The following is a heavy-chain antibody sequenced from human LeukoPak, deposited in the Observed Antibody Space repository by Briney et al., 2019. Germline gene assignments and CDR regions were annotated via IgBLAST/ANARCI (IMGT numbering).Heavy chain of an antibody. CDR3: ARLPLYGRTPPYYYYYMDV. CDR2: INHSGST. D-gene: IGHD1-26*01. V-gene: IGHV4-34*01. CDR1: GGSFGGYY. J-gene: IGHJ6*03. Sequence: SETLSLTCAVYGGSFGGYYWSWIRQPPGKGLEWIGEINHSGSTNYNPSLKSRVTISVDTSKNQFSLKLSSVTAADTAVYYCARLPLYGRTPPYYYYYMDVWGKGTTVTVSS.